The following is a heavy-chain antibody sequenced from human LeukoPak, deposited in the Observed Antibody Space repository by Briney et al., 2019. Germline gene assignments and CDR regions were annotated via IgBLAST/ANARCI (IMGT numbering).Heavy chain of an antibody. CDR1: GVTFSSYW. CDR3: ASIPGIAVAAPYYYGMDV. V-gene: IGHV3-74*01. CDR2: INSDGSST. J-gene: IGHJ6*02. D-gene: IGHD6-19*01. Sequence: PGGSLRLSCAASGVTFSSYWMHWVRQAPGKGLVCVSRINSDGSSTSYADSVKGRFTTSRDNAKNTLYLQMNSLRAEDTAVYYCASIPGIAVAAPYYYGMDVWGQGTTVTVSS.